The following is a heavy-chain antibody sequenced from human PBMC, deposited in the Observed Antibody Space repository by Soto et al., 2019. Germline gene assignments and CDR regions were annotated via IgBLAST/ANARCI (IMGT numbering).Heavy chain of an antibody. CDR3: ARARGGYYGDHRYFDL. D-gene: IGHD3-10*01. J-gene: IGHJ2*01. V-gene: IGHV4-4*02. CDR1: SDSISSSNW. Sequence: QVQLQESGPGLVKPSGTLSLTCAVSSDSISSSNWWSWVRQPPGKGLEWIGEIYHSGSTNYNPSLKSRVTISVDKSKNQFSLKLTSVTAADTAICYCARARGGYYGDHRYFDLWGRGTLVTVSS. CDR2: IYHSGST.